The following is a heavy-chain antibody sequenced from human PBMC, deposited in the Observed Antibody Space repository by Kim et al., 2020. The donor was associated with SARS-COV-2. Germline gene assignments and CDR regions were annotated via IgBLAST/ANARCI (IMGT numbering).Heavy chain of an antibody. Sequence: GGSLRLSCAASGFTFSSYSMNWVRQAPGKGLEWVSSITSSSSYIYYEDSLKGRFTISRDNAKNTLYLQMNSLRAEDTAVYYCASTGDMMASISHCDYYY. D-gene: IGHD7-27*01. V-gene: IGHV3-21*01. CDR1: GFTFSSYS. CDR3: ASTGDMMASISHCDYYY. J-gene: IGHJ6*01. CDR2: ITSSSSYI.